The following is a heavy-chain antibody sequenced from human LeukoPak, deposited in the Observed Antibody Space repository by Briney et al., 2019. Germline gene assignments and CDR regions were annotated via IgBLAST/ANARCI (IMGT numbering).Heavy chain of an antibody. V-gene: IGHV1-8*01. CDR1: GYTFTSYD. CDR3: ARGLDYCGSGRHPVLGIVSRDYYYMDV. Sequence: ASVKVSCKASGYTFTSYDINWVRQATGQGLEWMGWMNPNSGNTGYAQKFQGRVTMTRNTSISTAYMELSSLRSEDTAVYYCARGLDYCGSGRHPVLGIVSRDYYYMDVWGKGTTVTVSS. D-gene: IGHD3-10*01. J-gene: IGHJ6*03. CDR2: MNPNSGNT.